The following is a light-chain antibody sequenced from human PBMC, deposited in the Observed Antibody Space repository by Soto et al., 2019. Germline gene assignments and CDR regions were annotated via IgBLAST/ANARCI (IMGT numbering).Light chain of an antibody. V-gene: IGKV3-20*01. J-gene: IGKJ4*01. CDR1: QSVSNNY. Sequence: EIVLTQSPGTLSLSPGERATLSCRASQSVSNNYLAWYQQKPGQAPRLLISGASSRATGIPDRFNGSGSGTDFTLNLSRLEPEDFAVYSCPQYGSSPLTFGGGTKVEIK. CDR3: PQYGSSPLT. CDR2: GAS.